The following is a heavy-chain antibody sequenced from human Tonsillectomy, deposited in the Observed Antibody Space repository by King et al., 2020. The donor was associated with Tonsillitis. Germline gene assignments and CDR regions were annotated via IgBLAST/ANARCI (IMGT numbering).Heavy chain of an antibody. D-gene: IGHD1-14*01. CDR3: ARKGITSPYFDY. CDR1: AYNFTSHW. V-gene: IGHV5-51*03. CDR2: IYPGDADT. Sequence: EEQLVQSGAEVKKAGESLKISCVGSAYNFTSHWIAWVRQMPGKGLEWMGMIYPGDADTMYSPSVQGQVTISADKSTNTAYLHWSSLRASDTGMYYCARKGITSPYFDYWGQGTLVTVSS. J-gene: IGHJ4*02.